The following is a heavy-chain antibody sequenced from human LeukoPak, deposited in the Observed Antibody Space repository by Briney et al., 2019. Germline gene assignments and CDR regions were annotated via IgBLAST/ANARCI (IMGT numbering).Heavy chain of an antibody. D-gene: IGHD6-13*01. CDR2: MSPDNGNT. CDR3: ARGPRESSSSDY. V-gene: IGHV1-8*01. CDR1: GCRFTNFD. J-gene: IGHJ4*02. Sequence: ASVKVSCKTSGCRFTNFDINWVRQAPGQGLEWMGWMSPDNGNTGYAQKFQGRVSMSGDTSISTAFMVLSSLRSDDTAVHFCARGPRESSSSDYWGQGTLVSVSS.